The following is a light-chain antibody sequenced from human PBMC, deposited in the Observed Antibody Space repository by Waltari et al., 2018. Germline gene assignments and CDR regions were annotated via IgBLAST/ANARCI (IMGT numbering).Light chain of an antibody. CDR2: RAS. J-gene: IGKJ4*01. CDR1: QDIGNE. CDR3: QQSYSYPIT. Sequence: DTQMTQSPSSLSASIGGTVTITCQANQDIGNELNWYQQRPGKAPKLLIARASSLRDGIPSRFSGSGSGTDFTLTINSLQPEDFATYYCQQSYSYPITFGGGTKVEIK. V-gene: IGKV1-39*01.